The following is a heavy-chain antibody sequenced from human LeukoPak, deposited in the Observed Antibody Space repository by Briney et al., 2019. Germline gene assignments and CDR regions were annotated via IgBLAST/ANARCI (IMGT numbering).Heavy chain of an antibody. Sequence: SETLSLTCTVSGGSISSYYWSWIRQPPGKGLEWIGYIYYSGSTNYNPSLKSRVTLSVDTSKNQFSLKLSSVTAADTAVYYCARGRIAAAGTFDPWGQGTLVTVSS. V-gene: IGHV4-59*01. J-gene: IGHJ5*02. CDR3: ARGRIAAAGTFDP. D-gene: IGHD6-13*01. CDR1: GGSISSYY. CDR2: IYYSGST.